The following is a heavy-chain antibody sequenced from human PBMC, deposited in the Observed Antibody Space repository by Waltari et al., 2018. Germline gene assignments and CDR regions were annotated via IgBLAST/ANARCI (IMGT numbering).Heavy chain of an antibody. V-gene: IGHV3-7*01. CDR1: GFTFSNYW. Sequence: EVYLVESWGNLVQPGGSLRLSCAASGFTFSNYWMDWVRQAPGKGLEWVANIKEDGSESHYVDSVKGRFTISRDNAQNLLSLQMDSLRAEDTAVYYCSVSLNDWGQGTLVTISS. J-gene: IGHJ4*02. CDR2: IKEDGSES. CDR3: SVSLND.